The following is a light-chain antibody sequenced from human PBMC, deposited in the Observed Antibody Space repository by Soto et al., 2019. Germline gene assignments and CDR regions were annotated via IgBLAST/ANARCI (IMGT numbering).Light chain of an antibody. J-gene: IGKJ2*01. CDR2: GAS. V-gene: IGKV3-20*01. Sequence: EIVLTQSPGTLSLSPGERATLACRASQSVSSSYLAWYQQKPGQAPRLLIYGASSRATGIPARFSGSGSGTGLTLTISRLEPEDFAVYYCQQYGSSPQYTFGQETKLEIK. CDR1: QSVSSSY. CDR3: QQYGSSPQYT.